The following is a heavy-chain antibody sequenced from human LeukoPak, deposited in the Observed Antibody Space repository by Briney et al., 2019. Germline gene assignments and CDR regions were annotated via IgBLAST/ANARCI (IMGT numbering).Heavy chain of an antibody. D-gene: IGHD5-24*01. Sequence: PGGSLRLSCAASGFTFSSYAMSWVRQAPGKGREWGSALSGSGGSTYYADSVKGRFTISRDNSKNTLYLQMNSLRAEDPAVYYCAKEMGGLDVWGKGTTVTVSS. CDR3: AKEMGGLDV. J-gene: IGHJ6*04. V-gene: IGHV3-23*01. CDR1: GFTFSSYA. CDR2: LSGSGGST.